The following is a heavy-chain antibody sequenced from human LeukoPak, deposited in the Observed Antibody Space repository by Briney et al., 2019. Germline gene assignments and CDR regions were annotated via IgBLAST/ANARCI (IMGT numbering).Heavy chain of an antibody. Sequence: SVKVSCKASGGTFSSYAISWVRQAPGQGLEWMGGIIPIFGTANYAQKFQGRVTITADEFTSTAYMELSSLRSEDAAVYYCARTRGYSGSYSDYWGQGTLVTVSS. CDR1: GGTFSSYA. CDR2: IIPIFGTA. J-gene: IGHJ4*02. CDR3: ARTRGYSGSYSDY. V-gene: IGHV1-69*13. D-gene: IGHD1-26*01.